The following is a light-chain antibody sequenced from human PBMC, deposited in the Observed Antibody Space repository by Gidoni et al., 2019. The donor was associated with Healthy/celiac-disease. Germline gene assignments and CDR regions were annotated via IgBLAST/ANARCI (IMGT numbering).Light chain of an antibody. J-gene: IGKJ1*01. CDR2: AAS. Sequence: DIQMIQSPSSLSASVGDRVTITCRASQSISSYLNWYQQKPGKAPKLLIYAASSLQSGVPSRFSGSGSGTDFTLTISSLQPEDCATYYCQQSYSTPWTFXQXTKVEIK. CDR3: QQSYSTPWT. CDR1: QSISSY. V-gene: IGKV1-39*01.